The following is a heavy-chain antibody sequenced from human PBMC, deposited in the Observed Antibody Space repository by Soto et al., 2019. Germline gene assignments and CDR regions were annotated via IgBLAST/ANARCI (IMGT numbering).Heavy chain of an antibody. V-gene: IGHV3-23*01. CDR3: VKYAAAGTFDY. CDR2: ISVSGGNT. J-gene: IGHJ4*02. CDR1: GFTFSSYA. D-gene: IGHD6-13*01. Sequence: GGSLRLSCSASGFTFSSYAMSWVRQAPGKGLEWVSTISVSGGNTYYADSVRGRFTISRDKSKNTVSLQMNSLRAEDTAIDYCVKYAAAGTFDYWGQGTLVTFSS.